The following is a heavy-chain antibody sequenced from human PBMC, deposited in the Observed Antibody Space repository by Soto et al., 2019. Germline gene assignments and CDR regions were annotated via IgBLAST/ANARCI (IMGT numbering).Heavy chain of an antibody. J-gene: IGHJ4*02. Sequence: SETLSLTCAVSGGSISSSNWWSWVRQPPGKGLEWIGEIYHSGSTNYNPSLKSRVTISVDKSKNQFSLKLSSVTAADTAVYYCARRGLGFWSGYYDYWGQGTLVTVSS. CDR3: ARRGLGFWSGYYDY. CDR2: IYHSGST. CDR1: GGSISSSNW. D-gene: IGHD3-3*01. V-gene: IGHV4-4*02.